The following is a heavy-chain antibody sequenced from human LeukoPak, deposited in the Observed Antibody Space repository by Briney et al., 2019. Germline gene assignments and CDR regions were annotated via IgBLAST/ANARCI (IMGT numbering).Heavy chain of an antibody. CDR3: ARDGVVPAAISWFDP. CDR1: GYSISSGYY. CDR2: IYHSGST. D-gene: IGHD2-2*01. Sequence: KPSETLSLTCTVSGYSISSGYYWGWIRPPPGKGLEWIGSIYHSGSTYYNPSLKRRVTISVATSKTQFSLKLSSVTAADTAVYYCARDGVVPAAISWFDPWGQGTLVTVSS. J-gene: IGHJ5*02. V-gene: IGHV4-38-2*02.